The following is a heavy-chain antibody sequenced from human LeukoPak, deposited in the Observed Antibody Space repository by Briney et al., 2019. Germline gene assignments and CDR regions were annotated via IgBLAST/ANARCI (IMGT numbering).Heavy chain of an antibody. CDR2: LSGGGVNT. V-gene: IGHV3-23*01. CDR3: ARGLVDYASFRYYFDY. J-gene: IGHJ4*01. D-gene: IGHD4/OR15-4a*01. CDR1: EFTFSDYA. Sequence: GGSLRLSCAASEFTFSDYAMSWVHQAPGMGLEWVSGLSGGGVNTNYADSVKGRFTISRDNSKNTVYLQMDSLRAEDTAVFYCARGLVDYASFRYYFDYWGHGALVTVSS.